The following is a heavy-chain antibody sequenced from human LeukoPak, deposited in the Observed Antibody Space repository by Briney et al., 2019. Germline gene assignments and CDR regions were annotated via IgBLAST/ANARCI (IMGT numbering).Heavy chain of an antibody. Sequence: SETLSLTCTVSGGSISSSSYYWGWIRQPPGKGLEWIGSIYYSGSTYYNPSLKSRVTISVDTSKNQFSLKLSSVTAADTAVYYCARGDYQNWFDPWGQGTLVTVSS. CDR1: GGSISSSSYY. CDR2: IYYSGST. J-gene: IGHJ5*02. CDR3: ARGDYQNWFDP. V-gene: IGHV4-39*07. D-gene: IGHD4-11*01.